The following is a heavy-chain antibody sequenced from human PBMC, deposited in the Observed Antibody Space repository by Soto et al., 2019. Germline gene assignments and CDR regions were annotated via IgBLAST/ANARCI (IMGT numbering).Heavy chain of an antibody. CDR2: ISAYNGNT. Sequence: QDQLVQSGVEVKKPGASVKVSCKASGYSFTNYGITWVRQAPGQGFEWMGWISAYNGNTNYAQKFQGRVTMTTDASTSTAYLELRSLGSDDPAVYYCARDRGVAPPVAGNTHYYYYMDVWGKGTTVTVSS. J-gene: IGHJ6*03. CDR1: GYSFTNYG. V-gene: IGHV1-18*01. D-gene: IGHD6-19*01. CDR3: ARDRGVAPPVAGNTHYYYYMDV.